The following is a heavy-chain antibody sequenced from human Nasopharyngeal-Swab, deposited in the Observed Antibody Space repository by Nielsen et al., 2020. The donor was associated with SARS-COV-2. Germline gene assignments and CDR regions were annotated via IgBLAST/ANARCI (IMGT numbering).Heavy chain of an antibody. CDR1: GFTFSSLW. J-gene: IGHJ3*01. CDR2: IKPDGSEK. V-gene: IGHV3-7*01. Sequence: GGSLRLSCAASGFTFSSLWMSWVRQVPGKGLEWVADIKPDGSEKFYVDSVKGRFTISRDNAKNSMSLQMNSLRVEDTAVYYCARDWSRAFDVWGQGTKVTGPS. CDR3: ARDWSRAFDV.